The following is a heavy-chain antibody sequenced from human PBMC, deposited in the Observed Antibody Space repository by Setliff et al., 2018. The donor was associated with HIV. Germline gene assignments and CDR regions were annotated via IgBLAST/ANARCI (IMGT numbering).Heavy chain of an antibody. CDR2: IYYSGST. CDR1: GGSIRTYC. V-gene: IGHV4-59*12. CDR3: ARAVGTTRTAFDY. Sequence: SETLSLTCTVSGGSIRTYCWSWIRQPPGKGLEWIGYIYYSGSTNYNPSLKSRVTISVDTSKNQFSLKLSSVTAADTAVYYCARAVGTTRTAFDYWGQGTLVTVSS. D-gene: IGHD1-26*01. J-gene: IGHJ4*02.